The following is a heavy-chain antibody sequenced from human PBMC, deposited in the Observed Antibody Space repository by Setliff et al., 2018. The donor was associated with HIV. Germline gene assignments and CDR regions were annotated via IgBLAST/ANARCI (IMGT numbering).Heavy chain of an antibody. D-gene: IGHD4-17*01. CDR2: IYSTGST. J-gene: IGHJ4*02. V-gene: IGHV4-59*11. CDR1: GASISSHY. CDR3: AKGAGFYGDYTFDY. Sequence: SETLSLTCTVSGASISSHYWSWIRQSPGRALEWIGYIYSTGSTNYNPSLQSRVSISMDASKNKFSLKVTSVTSADTAVYYCAKGAGFYGDYTFDYWGQGHLVTVSS.